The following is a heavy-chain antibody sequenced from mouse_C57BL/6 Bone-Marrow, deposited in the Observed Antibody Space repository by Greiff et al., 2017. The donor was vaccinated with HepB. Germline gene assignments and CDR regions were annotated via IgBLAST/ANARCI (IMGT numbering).Heavy chain of an antibody. D-gene: IGHD1-1*01. Sequence: EVKLVESGGGLVKPGGSLKLSCAASGFTFSSYTMSWVRQTPEKRLEWVATISGGGGNTYYPDSVKGRFTISRDNAKNTLYLQMSSLRSEDTALYYCARPDYYGFDYWGQGTTLTVSS. CDR1: GFTFSSYT. J-gene: IGHJ2*01. V-gene: IGHV5-9*01. CDR3: ARPDYYGFDY. CDR2: ISGGGGNT.